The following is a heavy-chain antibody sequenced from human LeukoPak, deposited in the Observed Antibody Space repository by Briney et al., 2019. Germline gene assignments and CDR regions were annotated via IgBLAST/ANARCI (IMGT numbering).Heavy chain of an antibody. V-gene: IGHV4-59*01. D-gene: IGHD1-26*01. CDR1: DGSITNYD. CDR2: VLYSGTA. J-gene: IGHJ4*02. Sequence: PSETLSLTCTVSDGSITNYDWSWVRQPPGKGLEFIGHVLYSGTANYNPSLRSRVTISIDTSKKHFFLKLKSVTAADTAVYYCARRYGGYFDYWGQGTLVTVSS. CDR3: ARRYGGYFDY.